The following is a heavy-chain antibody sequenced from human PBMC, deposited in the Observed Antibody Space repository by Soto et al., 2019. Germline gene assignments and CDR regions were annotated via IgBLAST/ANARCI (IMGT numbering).Heavy chain of an antibody. CDR3: ASTSDTYYYGSGSYSYDY. CDR1: GGSISSSSYY. V-gene: IGHV4-39*01. Sequence: QLQLQESGPGLVKPSETLSLTCTVSGGSISSSSYYWGWIRQPPGKGLEWIGSIYYSGSTYYNPSLKSRVTISVDTSKNQFSLKLSSVTAADTAVYYCASTSDTYYYGSGSYSYDYWGQGTLVTVSS. J-gene: IGHJ4*02. D-gene: IGHD3-10*01. CDR2: IYYSGST.